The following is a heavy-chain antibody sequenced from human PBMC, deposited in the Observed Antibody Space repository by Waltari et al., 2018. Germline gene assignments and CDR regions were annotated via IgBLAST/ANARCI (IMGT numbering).Heavy chain of an antibody. CDR1: GYSFTTFC. CDR2: IYPTDSDT. Sequence: EVQLVQSGAEVKEPGASLKISCQGSGYSFTTFCIALLRPLPGSALEWMGLIYPTDSDTRYSPSFQGQVTISADKSINTAYLQWNSLKTSDTAMYYCARHSRAYDVWSGRKYVFDYWGQGTLVTVSS. J-gene: IGHJ4*02. CDR3: ARHSRAYDVWSGRKYVFDY. V-gene: IGHV5-51*01. D-gene: IGHD3-3*01.